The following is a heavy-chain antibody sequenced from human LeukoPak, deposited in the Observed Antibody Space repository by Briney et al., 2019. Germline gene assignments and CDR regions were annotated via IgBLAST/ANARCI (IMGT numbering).Heavy chain of an antibody. J-gene: IGHJ5*02. D-gene: IGHD3-10*01. V-gene: IGHV4-34*01. Sequence: SETLSLTCAVYGGSFSGYYWSWIRQPPGKGLEWIGEINHSGSTDYNPSLKSRVTISVDTSKNQFSLKLSSVTAADTAVYYCARGLCYYDSGSSGFDPWGQGTLVTVSS. CDR1: GGSFSGYY. CDR2: INHSGST. CDR3: ARGLCYYDSGSSGFDP.